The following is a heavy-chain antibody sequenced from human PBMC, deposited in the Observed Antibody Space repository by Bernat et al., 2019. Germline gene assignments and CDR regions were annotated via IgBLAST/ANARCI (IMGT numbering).Heavy chain of an antibody. J-gene: IGHJ3*02. V-gene: IGHV4-34*01. CDR2: INHSGST. D-gene: IGHD5-12*01. CDR3: ATDIVATIFSARDGIDI. Sequence: QVHLQQWGAGLLKPSETLSLTCAVYGGSLSGYYRSWIRQPPGKGLEWIGEINHSGSTNCNPSLKSRVTISVDTSKNQFSLKLSSVTAADTAVYYCATDIVATIFSARDGIDIWGQGTMVTVSS. CDR1: GGSLSGYY.